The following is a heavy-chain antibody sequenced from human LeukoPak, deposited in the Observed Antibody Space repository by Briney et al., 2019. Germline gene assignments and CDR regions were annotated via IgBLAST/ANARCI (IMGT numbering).Heavy chain of an antibody. D-gene: IGHD6-19*01. V-gene: IGHV7-4-1*02. CDR2: INTNTGNP. CDR1: GYTFTSYA. J-gene: IGHJ4*02. CDR3: ARDRVPLGQWPYYFDY. Sequence: GASVKVSCKASGYTFTSYAMNWVRQAPGQGREWMGWINTNTGNPTYAQGFTGRFVFSLDTSVSTAYLQISSLKAEDTAVYYCARDRVPLGQWPYYFDYWGQGTLVTVSS.